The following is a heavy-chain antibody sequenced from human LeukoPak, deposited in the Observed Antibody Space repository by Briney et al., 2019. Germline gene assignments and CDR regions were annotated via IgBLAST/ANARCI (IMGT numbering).Heavy chain of an antibody. V-gene: IGHV4-59*01. D-gene: IGHD2-2*01. Sequence: PSETLSLTCTVSGGSISSYYWSWIRQPPGQGLEWIGYIYYSGSTNYNPSLKSRVTISVDTSKNQFSLKLSSVTAADTAVYYCARVGTSYYGGGAFDIWGQGTMVTVSS. CDR3: ARVGTSYYGGGAFDI. J-gene: IGHJ3*02. CDR1: GGSISSYY. CDR2: IYYSGST.